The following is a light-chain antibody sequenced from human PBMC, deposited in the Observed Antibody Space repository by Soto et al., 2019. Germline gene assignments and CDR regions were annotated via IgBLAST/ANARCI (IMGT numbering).Light chain of an antibody. CDR3: SSYAGSSNV. J-gene: IGLJ1*01. CDR1: SSDVGGYNY. CDR2: EVN. V-gene: IGLV2-8*01. Sequence: QSALTQPPSASGSPGQSVVISCTGTSSDVGGYNYVSWHQQHPGKAPKLMIYEVNKRPSGVPDRFSGSKSGNTASLTVSGLQAEDEADYYCSSYAGSSNVFGTGTKV.